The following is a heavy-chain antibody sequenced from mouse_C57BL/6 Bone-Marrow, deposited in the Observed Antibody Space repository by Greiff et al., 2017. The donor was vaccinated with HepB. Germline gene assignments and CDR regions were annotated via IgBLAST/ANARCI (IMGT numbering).Heavy chain of an antibody. CDR1: GYSFTDYN. V-gene: IGHV1-39*01. Sequence: EVQLQQSGAELARPGASVKISCKASGYSFTDYNMNWVKQSNGQSLEWIGVINPNYGTTSYNQKFKGKATLTVDQSSSTAYMQLNSLTSEDSAVYYCARGALRQWENWYFDVWGTGTTVTVSS. J-gene: IGHJ1*03. CDR3: ARGALRQWENWYFDV. CDR2: INPNYGTT. D-gene: IGHD1-1*01.